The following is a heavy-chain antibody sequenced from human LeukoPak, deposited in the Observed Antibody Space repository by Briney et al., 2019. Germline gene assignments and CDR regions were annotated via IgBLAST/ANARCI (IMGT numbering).Heavy chain of an antibody. V-gene: IGHV3-7*01. CDR1: GFTFTNYW. CDR3: TRGVAISTSGWYDTFDY. J-gene: IGHJ4*02. CDR2: IKQDGSQI. D-gene: IGHD6-19*01. Sequence: PGGSLRLSCAASGFTFTNYWMNWVRQAPGKGLEWVAHIKQDGSQIYYVDSVKGRFTISRDNSKNTLYLQMGSLRAEDMAVYYCTRGVAISTSGWYDTFDYWGQGALVTVSS.